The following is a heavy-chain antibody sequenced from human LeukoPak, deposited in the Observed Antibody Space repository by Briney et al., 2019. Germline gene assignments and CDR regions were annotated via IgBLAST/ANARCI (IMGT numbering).Heavy chain of an antibody. D-gene: IGHD2-15*01. CDR3: ARLLLRVDDY. CDR1: GFTIDDYG. V-gene: IGHV3-7*01. Sequence: GGSLRLSCAASGFTIDDYGMIWVRQAPGKGLEWVANIKQDGSEKYYVDSVKGRFTISRDNAKNSLYLQMNSLRAEDTAVYYCARLLLRVDDYWGQGTLVTVSS. J-gene: IGHJ4*02. CDR2: IKQDGSEK.